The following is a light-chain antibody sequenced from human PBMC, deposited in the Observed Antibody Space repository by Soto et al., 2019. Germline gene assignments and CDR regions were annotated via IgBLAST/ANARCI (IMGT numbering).Light chain of an antibody. CDR2: GAS. V-gene: IGKV3-20*01. Sequence: EIVLTQSPGTLSLSPGERATLSCRASQSVSIHLAWYQQKPGQPPRLLIYGASSRATGIPDRFSGSGSGTDFTLTISRLEPEDVAVYYCQQYAPSPAITFGQGTRLEI. CDR3: QQYAPSPAIT. CDR1: QSVSIH. J-gene: IGKJ5*01.